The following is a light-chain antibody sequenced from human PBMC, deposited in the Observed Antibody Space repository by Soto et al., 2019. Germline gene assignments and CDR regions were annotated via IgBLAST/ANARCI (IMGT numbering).Light chain of an antibody. CDR1: QDIRKY. CDR3: QHHDNLPIT. V-gene: IGKV1-33*01. J-gene: IGKJ5*01. Sequence: DIQMTQSPSSLSASVGDRVTITCQASQDIRKYLNWYQQKPGKAPILLIYDASHLETGVPSRFSGSGSGTDFTFPISSRQPEDIATYYCQHHDNLPITFGQGTRLDIK. CDR2: DAS.